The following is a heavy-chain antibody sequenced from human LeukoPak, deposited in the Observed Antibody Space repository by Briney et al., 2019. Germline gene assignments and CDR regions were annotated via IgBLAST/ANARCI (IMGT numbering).Heavy chain of an antibody. D-gene: IGHD5-24*01. V-gene: IGHV3-23*01. CDR1: GFTFSSYG. J-gene: IGHJ3*02. CDR3: ARTDGYSPNDAFDI. Sequence: GGSLRLSCAASGFTFSSYGMNWVRQAPGKGLEWVSTISGSGGSTYYADSVKGRFTISRDNSKNTLYLLMNSLRAEDTAVYYCARTDGYSPNDAFDIWGQGTMVTVSS. CDR2: ISGSGGST.